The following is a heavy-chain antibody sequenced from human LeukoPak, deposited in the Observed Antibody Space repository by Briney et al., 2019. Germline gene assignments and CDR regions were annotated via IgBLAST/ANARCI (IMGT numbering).Heavy chain of an antibody. V-gene: IGHV3-66*01. D-gene: IGHD6-13*01. CDR1: GFTFSNYA. CDR3: ARDRGIAALDY. J-gene: IGHJ4*02. Sequence: PGGSLRLSCAASGFTFSNYAMHWVRQAPGKGLEWVSVIYSGGSTYYADSVKGRFTISRDNSKNTLYLQMNSLRAEDTAVYYCARDRGIAALDYWGQGTLVTVSS. CDR2: IYSGGST.